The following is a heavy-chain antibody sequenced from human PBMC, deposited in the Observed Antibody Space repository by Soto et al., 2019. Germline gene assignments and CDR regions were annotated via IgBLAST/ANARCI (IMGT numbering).Heavy chain of an antibody. Sequence: ASVKVSCKASGYTFTSYAMHWVRQAPGQRLEWMGWINAGNGNTKYSQKFQGRVTITRDTSASTAYMELSSLRSEDTAVYYCARSGLGSGWNFDYWGQGTLVTVSS. CDR3: ARSGLGSGWNFDY. V-gene: IGHV1-3*01. J-gene: IGHJ4*02. CDR2: INAGNGNT. D-gene: IGHD6-19*01. CDR1: GYTFTSYA.